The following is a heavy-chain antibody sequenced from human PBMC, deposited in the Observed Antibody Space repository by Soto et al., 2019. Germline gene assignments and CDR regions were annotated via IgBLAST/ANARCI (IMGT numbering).Heavy chain of an antibody. CDR3: ARAKYNWNSRFPSPFDY. CDR1: GGSFSGYY. J-gene: IGHJ4*02. CDR2: INHSGST. Sequence: PSETLSLTCAVYGGSFSGYYWSWIRQPPGKGLEWIGEINHSGSTNYNPSLKSRVTISVDTSKNQFSLKLSSVTAADTAVYYCARAKYNWNSRFPSPFDYWGQGTLVTVSS. V-gene: IGHV4-34*01. D-gene: IGHD1-20*01.